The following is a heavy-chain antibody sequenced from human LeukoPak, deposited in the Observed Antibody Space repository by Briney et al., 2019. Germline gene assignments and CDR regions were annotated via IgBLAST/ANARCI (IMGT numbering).Heavy chain of an antibody. CDR3: AREAVAANAFDY. CDR1: GFTFSSYA. J-gene: IGHJ4*02. D-gene: IGHD6-19*01. V-gene: IGHV3-23*01. CDR2: ISGSGHTT. Sequence: PGGSLRLSCAASGFTFSSYAMSWVRQAPGKGLEWVSRISGSGHTTYYTDSVKGRFTISRDTSRNTLYLQMNSLRVEDTAVYYCAREAVAANAFDYWGQGTLVTVSS.